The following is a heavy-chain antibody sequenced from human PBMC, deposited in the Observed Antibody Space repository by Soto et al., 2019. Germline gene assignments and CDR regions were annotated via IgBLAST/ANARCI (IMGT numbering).Heavy chain of an antibody. CDR1: GYTFTSYG. D-gene: IGHD6-13*01. CDR2: ISAYNGNT. CDR3: ARREGSSSWNDYYYYYMDV. Sequence: ASVKVSCKASGYTFTSYGISWVRQAPGQGLEWMGWISAYNGNTNYAQKLQGRVTMTTDTSTSTAYMELRSLRSDDTAVYYCARREGSSSWNDYYYYYMDVWGKGTTVTVSS. J-gene: IGHJ6*03. V-gene: IGHV1-18*01.